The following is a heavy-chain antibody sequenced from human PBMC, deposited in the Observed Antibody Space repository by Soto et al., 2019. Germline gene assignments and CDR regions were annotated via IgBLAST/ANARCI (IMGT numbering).Heavy chain of an antibody. CDR2: IFSSGSTI. Sequence: GSLRLSCEASGFTFSDYYMSWIRQAPGKGLEWISFIFSSGSTIHYADSVKGRFTVSRDNAKNSLYLQMNSLRADDTAVYYCARSSNSGLRYFDLWGRGTLVTVSS. CDR3: ARSSNSGLRYFDL. J-gene: IGHJ2*01. D-gene: IGHD1-1*01. V-gene: IGHV3-11*01. CDR1: GFTFSDYY.